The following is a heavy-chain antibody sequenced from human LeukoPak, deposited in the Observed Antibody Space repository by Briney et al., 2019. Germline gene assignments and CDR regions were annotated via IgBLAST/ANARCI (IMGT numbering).Heavy chain of an antibody. CDR2: ISSNGGST. Sequence: GGSLRLSCAASGFTFSSYSMHWVRQAPGKGLEHVSAISSNGGSTYYANSMKGRFTTSRDNSKNTLFLRMGSLRAEDMAVYYCASGTLTELDYWGQGALVTVSS. D-gene: IGHD4-11*01. CDR1: GFTFSSYS. CDR3: ASGTLTELDY. V-gene: IGHV3-64*01. J-gene: IGHJ4*02.